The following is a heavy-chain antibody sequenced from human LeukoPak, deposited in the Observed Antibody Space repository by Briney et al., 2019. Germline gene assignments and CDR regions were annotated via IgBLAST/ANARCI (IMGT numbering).Heavy chain of an antibody. CDR2: IYYSGST. CDR3: AREYRQGLGVRGVNYYYYYMDV. CDR1: GGSISSYY. Sequence: SETLSLTCTVSGGSISSYYWSWIRQPPAKGLAWIGYIYYSGSTNYNPSLKSRVTISVDTSKNQFSLKLSSVTAADTAVYYCAREYRQGLGVRGVNYYYYYMDVWGKGTTVTISS. V-gene: IGHV4-59*01. J-gene: IGHJ6*03. D-gene: IGHD3-10*01.